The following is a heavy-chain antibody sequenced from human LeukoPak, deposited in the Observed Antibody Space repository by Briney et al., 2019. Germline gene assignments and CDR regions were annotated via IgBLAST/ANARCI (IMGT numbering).Heavy chain of an antibody. CDR2: LYTDDTT. Sequence: GGSLRLSCVASGFTVSDYYMSWVRQAPGKGLEWVSLLYTDDTTIYADSVEGRFTISRDDSKNTIYLHMTTLRSEDTAVYYCARGGAFYWNPRYWGQGTLVTVSS. D-gene: IGHD1-1*01. CDR1: GFTVSDYY. J-gene: IGHJ4*02. CDR3: ARGGAFYWNPRY. V-gene: IGHV3-53*01.